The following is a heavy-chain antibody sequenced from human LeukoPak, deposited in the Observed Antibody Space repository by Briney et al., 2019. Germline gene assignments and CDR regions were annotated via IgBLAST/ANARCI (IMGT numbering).Heavy chain of an antibody. Sequence: GRSLRLSCAASGFTFSSYAIHWVRQAPGKGLEWVAVISYDERSKFDADSVKGRFTISRDSSKNTLFLQMNRLRPEDAAVYYCAKAPVTTCRGAFCYPFDYWGLGTLVTVSS. J-gene: IGHJ4*02. D-gene: IGHD2-15*01. CDR3: AKAPVTTCRGAFCYPFDY. CDR1: GFTFSSYA. V-gene: IGHV3-30*04. CDR2: ISYDERSK.